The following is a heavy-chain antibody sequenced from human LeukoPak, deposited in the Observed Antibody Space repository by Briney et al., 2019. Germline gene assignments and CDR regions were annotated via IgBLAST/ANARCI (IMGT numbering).Heavy chain of an antibody. CDR1: GYTFTGYY. D-gene: IGHD6-13*01. CDR2: INPNSGGT. J-gene: IGHJ5*02. CDR3: ARDLWTAAAGTSWFDP. V-gene: IGHV1-2*04. Sequence: ASVKVSCKASGYTFTGYYMHWVRQAPGQGLEWMGWINPNSGGTNYAQKLQGWVTMTRDTSISTAYMELSRLRSDDTAVYYCARDLWTAAAGTSWFDPWGQGTLVTVSS.